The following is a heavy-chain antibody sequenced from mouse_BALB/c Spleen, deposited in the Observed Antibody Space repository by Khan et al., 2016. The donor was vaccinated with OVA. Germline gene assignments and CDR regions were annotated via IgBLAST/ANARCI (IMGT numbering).Heavy chain of an antibody. Sequence: QVQLKQSGAELARPGASVKMSCKASGYTFTSYTIHWIKLSPGQGLEWIGFINPSNGYTTYNQKFKDQATLTAEKSSTTVYMQLSSLTSDDSAAYNGVRDGAYHRNDGWFAYWGEGTLVTVSA. CDR3: VRDGAYHRNDGWFAY. J-gene: IGHJ3*01. CDR1: GYTFTSYT. CDR2: INPSNGYT. D-gene: IGHD2-14*01. V-gene: IGHV1-4*01.